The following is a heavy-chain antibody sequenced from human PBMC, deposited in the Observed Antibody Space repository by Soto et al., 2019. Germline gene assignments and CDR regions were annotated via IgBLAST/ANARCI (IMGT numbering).Heavy chain of an antibody. D-gene: IGHD6-13*01. J-gene: IGHJ5*02. Sequence: SVKVSCKASGGTFSSYAISWVRQAPGQGLEWMGGIIPIFGTANYAQKFQGRVTITADESTSTAYMELSSLRSEDTAVYYCASRLPGIAAAGTLAGWFDPWGQGTLVTVSS. CDR3: ASRLPGIAAAGTLAGWFDP. CDR1: GGTFSSYA. CDR2: IIPIFGTA. V-gene: IGHV1-69*13.